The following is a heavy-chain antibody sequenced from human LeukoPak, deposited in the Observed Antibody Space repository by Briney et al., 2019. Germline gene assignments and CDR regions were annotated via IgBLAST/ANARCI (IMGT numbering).Heavy chain of an antibody. V-gene: IGHV4-39*01. CDR2: IYYSGST. CDR3: ARHDSSGYYYLYYFDY. D-gene: IGHD3-22*01. Sequence: SETLSLTCTVSGGSISSSSYYWGSIRRPPGKGLEWIGRIYYSGSTYYNPSLKSRVTISVDTPKNQFSLKLSSVTAADTAVYYCARHDSSGYYYLYYFDYWGQGTLVTVSS. J-gene: IGHJ4*02. CDR1: GGSISSSSYY.